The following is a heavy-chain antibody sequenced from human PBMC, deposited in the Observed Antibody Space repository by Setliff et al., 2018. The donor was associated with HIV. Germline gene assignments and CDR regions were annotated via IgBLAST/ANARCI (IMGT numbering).Heavy chain of an antibody. D-gene: IGHD6-19*01. CDR1: GGSISSSSYY. V-gene: IGHV4-39*01. J-gene: IGHJ4*02. Sequence: SETLSLTCTVSGGSISSSSYYWGWIRQPPGKGLEWIGSIYYSGSTYYNPSHKSRVTISVDTSKNQFSLKLSSVTAADTAVYYCASPASGGSSGQYHYWGQGTLVTVSS. CDR3: ASPASGGSSGQYHY. CDR2: IYYSGST.